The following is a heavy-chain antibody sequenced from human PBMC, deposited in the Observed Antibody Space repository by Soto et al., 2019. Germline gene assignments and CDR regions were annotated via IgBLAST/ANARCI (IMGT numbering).Heavy chain of an antibody. J-gene: IGHJ5*02. D-gene: IGHD5-12*01. Sequence: PSETLSLTCTVSGDTVNNGDYFWSWIRQSPGKGLEWLGYIYFTGSTYYSPSLKSRLHISMDKSKNHFSLEMTSVTVADTAVYFCARGAVVDVVAALNRELDPWGPGLLVTVSS. CDR2: IYFTGST. V-gene: IGHV4-30-4*01. CDR1: GDTVNNGDYF. CDR3: ARGAVVDVVAALNRELDP.